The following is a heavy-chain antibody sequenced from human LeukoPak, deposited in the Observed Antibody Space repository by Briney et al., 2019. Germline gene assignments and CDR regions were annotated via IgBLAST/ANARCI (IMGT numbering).Heavy chain of an antibody. D-gene: IGHD3-3*01. CDR2: INTNTGNP. J-gene: IGHJ5*02. CDR1: GYTFTSYV. CDR3: ARALSYDFWSGHALGNWFDP. V-gene: IGHV7-4-1*02. Sequence: ASVNVSCKASGYTFTSYVMNWVRQAPGQGLEWMGWINTNTGNPTYAQGFTGRFVFSLDTSVSTAYLQISSLKAEDTAVYYCARALSYDFWSGHALGNWFDPWGQGTLVTVSS.